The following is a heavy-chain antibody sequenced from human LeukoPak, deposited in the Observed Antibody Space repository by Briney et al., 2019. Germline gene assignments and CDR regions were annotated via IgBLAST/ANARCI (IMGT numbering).Heavy chain of an antibody. J-gene: IGHJ4*02. Sequence: GGSLRLSCAASGFTFSDYWMRWVRQAPGKGLEWVATIKQDGSDKYYVDSVKDRFIISRDNAKNSLYLQMNSLSAEDTAVYYCARVTAYRALDYWGQGTLVTVSS. D-gene: IGHD3-16*01. V-gene: IGHV3-7*04. CDR2: IKQDGSDK. CDR3: ARVTAYRALDY. CDR1: GFTFSDYW.